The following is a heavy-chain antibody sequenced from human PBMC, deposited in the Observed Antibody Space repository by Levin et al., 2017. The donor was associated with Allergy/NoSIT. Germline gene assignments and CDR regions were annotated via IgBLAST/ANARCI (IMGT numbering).Heavy chain of an antibody. J-gene: IGHJ6*02. CDR1: GFTFDDYA. CDR2: ISWNSGSI. D-gene: IGHD6-6*01. V-gene: IGHV3-9*01. Sequence: PGGSLRLSCAASGFTFDDYAMHWVRQAPGKGLEWVSGISWNSGSIGYADSVKGRFTISRDNAKNSLYLQMNSLRAEDTALYYCAKAFSSSVPSGMDGWGQGTTVTVSS. CDR3: AKAFSSSVPSGMDG.